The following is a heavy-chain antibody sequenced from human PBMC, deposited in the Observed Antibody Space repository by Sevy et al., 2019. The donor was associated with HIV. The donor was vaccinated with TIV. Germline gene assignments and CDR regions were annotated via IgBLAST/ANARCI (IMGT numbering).Heavy chain of an antibody. CDR1: GGSFSGYY. CDR2: INHSGST. D-gene: IGHD6-13*01. Sequence: SETLSLTCAVYGGSFSGYYWSWIRQPPGKGLEWIGEINHSGSTNYNPSLKSRVTISVDTSKNQFSLKLSSVTAADTAVYYCARAPPYSSSWYKGRWFDPWGQGTLVTVSS. V-gene: IGHV4-34*01. CDR3: ARAPPYSSSWYKGRWFDP. J-gene: IGHJ5*02.